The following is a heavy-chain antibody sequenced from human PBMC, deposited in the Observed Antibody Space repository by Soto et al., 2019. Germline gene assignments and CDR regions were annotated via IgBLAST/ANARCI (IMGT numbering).Heavy chain of an antibody. CDR1: GGSINSGGYY. J-gene: IGHJ6*02. D-gene: IGHD5-12*01. V-gene: IGHV4-31*03. CDR3: ARDIGATAYYYGMDV. CDR2: IYYSGTT. Sequence: SETLSLTCTVSGGSINSGGYYWTWIRQHPGKGLEWIGYIYYSGTTYYNPSLKSRLTISLDTSENQFSLKLSSVTAADTAVYYCARDIGATAYYYGMDVWGQGTTVTVSS.